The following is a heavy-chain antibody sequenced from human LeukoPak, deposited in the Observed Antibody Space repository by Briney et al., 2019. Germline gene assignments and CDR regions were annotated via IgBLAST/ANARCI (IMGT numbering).Heavy chain of an antibody. CDR2: ISAYNGNT. J-gene: IGHJ6*03. CDR3: ARGYYDSSGYYPRCYYYMDV. Sequence: GASVKVSSMASGYTFTSYGISWVRQAHGQGREWMGWISAYNGNTNYAQKLQGRVTISTDTSTSTAYMELRSLRSDDTAVYYCARGYYDSSGYYPRCYYYMDVWGKGTTVTVSS. CDR1: GYTFTSYG. V-gene: IGHV1-18*01. D-gene: IGHD3-22*01.